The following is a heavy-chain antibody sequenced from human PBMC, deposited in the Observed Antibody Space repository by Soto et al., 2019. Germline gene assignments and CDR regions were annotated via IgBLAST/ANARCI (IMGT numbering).Heavy chain of an antibody. J-gene: IGHJ4*02. CDR1: GDTFTSYY. V-gene: IGHV1-46*01. Sequence: QVQLVQSGAEVKKPGASVKISCKASGDTFTSYYMHWVRQAPGQGLEWMGIINPSGDTSDAQKFQGRVTMTTDTSTSTVYMELSSLRSEDTAVYYCARVYCSGGGCYGIDYWGQGTMVTVSS. CDR2: INPSGDT. D-gene: IGHD2-15*01. CDR3: ARVYCSGGGCYGIDY.